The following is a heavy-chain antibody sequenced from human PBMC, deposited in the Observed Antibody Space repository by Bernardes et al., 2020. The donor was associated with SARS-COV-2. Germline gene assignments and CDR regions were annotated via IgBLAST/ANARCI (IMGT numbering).Heavy chain of an antibody. CDR3: ARAGVDNSGWFLSYFDN. J-gene: IGHJ4*02. CDR1: GFTFSDYY. D-gene: IGHD6-19*01. CDR2: ISGSVSTI. Sequence: GGSLRLSCATSGFTFSDYYMSWIRQAPGKGLEWVSHISGSVSTIFYADSVKGRFTISRDNAKNSLYLQMDSLRAEDTAVYYCARAGVDNSGWFLSYFDNWGQGTLVTVSS. V-gene: IGHV3-11*01.